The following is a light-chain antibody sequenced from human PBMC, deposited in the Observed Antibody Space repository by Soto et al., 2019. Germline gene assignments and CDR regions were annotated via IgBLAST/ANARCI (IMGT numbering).Light chain of an antibody. Sequence: EVVLTQSPGTLSLSPGERATLSCRASQTISSDFLAWYQQKPGQAPRLLIYVASTRATGIPDRFSGSGSGTGFTLTISRLEPEDFAVYYSQQYGRTFGQGTKLDIK. V-gene: IGKV3-20*01. CDR1: QTISSDF. J-gene: IGKJ2*01. CDR3: QQYGRT. CDR2: VAS.